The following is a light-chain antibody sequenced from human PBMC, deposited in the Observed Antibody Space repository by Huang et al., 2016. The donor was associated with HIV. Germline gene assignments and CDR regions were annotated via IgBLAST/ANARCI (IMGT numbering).Light chain of an antibody. V-gene: IGKV1-39*01. CDR1: QSISSY. J-gene: IGKJ1*01. CDR2: ATS. Sequence: DIQMTQSPSSLSASVGDRVTITCRASQSISSYLNWYQHKPGRAPRLLIYATSSLQSGVPSKFSGSGSGTDFTLTITNLQPDDFANYYCQQTYRTPWTFGQGTKVEIK. CDR3: QQTYRTPWT.